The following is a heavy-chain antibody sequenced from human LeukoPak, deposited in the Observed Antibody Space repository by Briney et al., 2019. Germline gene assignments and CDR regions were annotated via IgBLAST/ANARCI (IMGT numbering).Heavy chain of an antibody. J-gene: IGHJ4*02. CDR3: ARGSGYNYYYFDY. V-gene: IGHV3-21*01. D-gene: IGHD5-24*01. CDR2: ISSSSSYI. Sequence: KTGGSLRLSCAASGFTFSSYSMNRVRQAPGKGLEWVSFISSSSSYIYYADSVKGRFTISRDNAKNSLYLQMNSLRAEDTAVYYCARGSGYNYYYFDYWGQGTLVTVSS. CDR1: GFTFSSYS.